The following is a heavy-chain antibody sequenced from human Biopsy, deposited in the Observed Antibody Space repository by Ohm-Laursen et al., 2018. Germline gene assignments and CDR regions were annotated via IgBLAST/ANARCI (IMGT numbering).Heavy chain of an antibody. J-gene: IGHJ4*02. V-gene: IGHV1-69*04. CDR1: GGTLITYA. Sequence: SVTVSCKASGGTLITYAISWVRQAPGHGLEWMGRIIPILHVPTYAQSFQGRVTISADKSTSSAYMELSGLRSEDTAVYYCASLEDRTFDKWGQGTLVTVSS. CDR2: IIPILHVP. CDR3: ASLEDRTFDK.